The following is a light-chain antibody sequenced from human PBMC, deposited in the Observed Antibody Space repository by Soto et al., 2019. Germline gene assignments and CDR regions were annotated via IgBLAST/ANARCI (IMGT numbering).Light chain of an antibody. CDR2: GAS. CDR3: HQYGRSPWT. J-gene: IGKJ1*01. CDR1: QSVSSN. V-gene: IGKV3-20*01. Sequence: EIVLTQSPGTLSLSPGESATLSCMASQSVSSNLAWYQHKPGQAPRLLFFGASNRATAIPDRFSGSGSGTDFTLTISRVEPEDFAVYYCHQYGRSPWTLGQGT.